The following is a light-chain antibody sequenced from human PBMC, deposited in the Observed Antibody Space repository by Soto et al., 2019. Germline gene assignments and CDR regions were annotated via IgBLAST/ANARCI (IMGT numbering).Light chain of an antibody. CDR3: KSYTSSSTYV. V-gene: IGLV2-14*01. Sequence: QSVLTQPASVSGSPGQSITISCTGTTSDVGNYNYVSWYQHHPGKAPKLMIYEVTNRPSGVSDRFSGSKSGNTASLTISGLLAEDEADYYCKSYTSSSTYVFGTGTKVTV. CDR1: TSDVGNYNY. J-gene: IGLJ1*01. CDR2: EVT.